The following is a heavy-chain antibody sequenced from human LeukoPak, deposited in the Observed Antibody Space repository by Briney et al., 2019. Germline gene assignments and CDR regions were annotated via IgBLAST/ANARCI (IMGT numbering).Heavy chain of an antibody. D-gene: IGHD5-18*01. CDR2: ISGSGGST. CDR1: GFTFSSYA. CDR3: AKDKGDTAMFEGTY. Sequence: PGGSLRLSCAVSGFTFSSYAMSWVRQAPGKGLEWVSAISGSGGSTYYADSVKGRFTISRDNSKNTLYLQMNSLRAEDTAVYYCAKDKGDTAMFEGTYWGQGTLVTVSS. J-gene: IGHJ4*02. V-gene: IGHV3-23*01.